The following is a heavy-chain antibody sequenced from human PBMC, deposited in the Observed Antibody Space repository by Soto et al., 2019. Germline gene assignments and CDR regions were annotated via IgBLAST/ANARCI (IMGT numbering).Heavy chain of an antibody. J-gene: IGHJ4*02. CDR3: ATHSWDH. Sequence: EVQVSESGGGLVQPGGSLRLSCAASGLTFSKADMSWVRQAPGKGLEWVSAITGGGVNTYYADSVKGRFTVSRDNSKNTLFLQMNSLRVEDTAIYYCATHSWDHWGQGTLVTVSS. V-gene: IGHV3-23*01. CDR1: GLTFSKAD. CDR2: ITGGGVNT.